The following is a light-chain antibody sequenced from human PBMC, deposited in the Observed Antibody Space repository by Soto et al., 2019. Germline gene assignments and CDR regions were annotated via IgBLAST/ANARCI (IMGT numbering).Light chain of an antibody. Sequence: QSALTQPASVSGSPGQSITISCTGTSSDVGSYNLVSWYQQHPGKAPKLIIYEVSERPSGVSHRFSGSKTGNTASLTISGLQAEDEADYYCCSSATPRLFGGGTKLTVL. V-gene: IGLV2-23*02. CDR1: SSDVGSYNL. CDR2: EVS. J-gene: IGLJ2*01. CDR3: CSSATPRL.